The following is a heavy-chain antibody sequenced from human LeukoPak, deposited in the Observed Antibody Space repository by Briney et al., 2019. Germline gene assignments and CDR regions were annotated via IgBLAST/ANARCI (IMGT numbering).Heavy chain of an antibody. J-gene: IGHJ4*02. CDR2: NYYSGST. CDR3: ARGSRELYYFDY. D-gene: IGHD1-7*01. CDR1: GGSISSYY. Sequence: SETLSLTCTVSGGSISSYYWSWIRQPPGKGLEWIGYNYYSGSTKYNPSLKSRVTISVDASKTQFSLKLNSVTAADTAVYYCARGSRELYYFDYGGQGTLVTVSS. V-gene: IGHV4-59*01.